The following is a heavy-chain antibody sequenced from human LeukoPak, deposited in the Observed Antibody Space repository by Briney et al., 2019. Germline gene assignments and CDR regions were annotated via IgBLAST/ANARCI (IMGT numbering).Heavy chain of an antibody. Sequence: SETLSLTCTVSGVYISHYYWTWIRQPAGGGLEWIGRIDTSGSTNYNPSLESRVTMSSDTSNNQFSLNLMSVAAADTAVYYCARGQWQIDYWGQGVLVTVSP. CDR2: IDTSGST. CDR3: ARGQWQIDY. CDR1: GVYISHYY. J-gene: IGHJ4*02. D-gene: IGHD6-19*01. V-gene: IGHV4-4*07.